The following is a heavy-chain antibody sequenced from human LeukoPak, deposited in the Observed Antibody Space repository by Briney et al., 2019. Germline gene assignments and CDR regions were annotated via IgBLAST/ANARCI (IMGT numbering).Heavy chain of an antibody. V-gene: IGHV3-64*01. J-gene: IGHJ4*02. D-gene: IGHD3-16*01. CDR2: VSSNGGYT. CDR1: GFRFSNYA. Sequence: GGSLRLSCAASGFRFSNYAFHWVRQAPGKGLEYISIVSSNGGYTYYASSVKGRFTISRGNSKNTLFLHLGSLTVEDMAVYYCAKDRGLITTKSYWGQGTLVTVSS. CDR3: AKDRGLITTKSY.